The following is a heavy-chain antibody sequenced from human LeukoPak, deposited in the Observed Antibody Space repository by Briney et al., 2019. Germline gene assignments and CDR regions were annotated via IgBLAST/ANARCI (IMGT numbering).Heavy chain of an antibody. D-gene: IGHD2-2*03. Sequence: GRSLRLSCAASGFTFSSYAMHWVRQAPGKGLEWVAVISYDEGNKYYADSVKGRFTISRDNSKNTLYLQMNSLRAEDTAVYYCARDILDIVVVPAAVFDYWGQGTLVTVSS. V-gene: IGHV3-30-3*01. CDR1: GFTFSSYA. J-gene: IGHJ4*02. CDR3: ARDILDIVVVPAAVFDY. CDR2: ISYDEGNK.